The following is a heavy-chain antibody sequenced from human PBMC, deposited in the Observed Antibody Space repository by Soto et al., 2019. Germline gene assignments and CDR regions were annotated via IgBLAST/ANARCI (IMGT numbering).Heavy chain of an antibody. Sequence: EVQLVESGGGLVKPGGSLRLSCAASGFTFSNAWMNWVRQAPGKGLEWVGRIKSKTDGGTTDYAAPVKGRFTISRDDSKNTLYLQINSLKTEDTAVYYCTAMGIAVAGPFDYWGQGTLVTVSS. CDR2: IKSKTDGGTT. D-gene: IGHD6-19*01. CDR1: GFTFSNAW. V-gene: IGHV3-15*07. CDR3: TAMGIAVAGPFDY. J-gene: IGHJ4*02.